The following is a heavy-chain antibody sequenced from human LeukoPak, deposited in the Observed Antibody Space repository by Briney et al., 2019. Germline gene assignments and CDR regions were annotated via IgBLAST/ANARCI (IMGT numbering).Heavy chain of an antibody. D-gene: IGHD3-9*01. V-gene: IGHV4-39*07. CDR2: IYYSGST. CDR1: GGSISSSSYY. CDR3: AGVLRYFDWLSVNYYGMDV. J-gene: IGHJ6*02. Sequence: SETLSLTCTVSGGSISSSSYYWGWIRQPPGKGLEWIGSIYYSGSTYYNPSLKSRVTISVDTSKNQFSLKLSSVTAADTAVYYCAGVLRYFDWLSVNYYGMDVWGQGTTVTVSS.